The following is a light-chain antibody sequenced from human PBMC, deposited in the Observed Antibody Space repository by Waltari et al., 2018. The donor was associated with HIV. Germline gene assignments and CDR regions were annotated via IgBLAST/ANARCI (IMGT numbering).Light chain of an antibody. J-gene: IGKJ1*01. CDR2: LGS. Sequence: TPGEPASISCRSSQSLLHSNGYNYLDWYLQKPGQSPQLLIYLGSTRASGVPDRFSGSVSGTDFTLKISRVEAEDVGVYYCMQALQTWTFGQGTKVEIK. V-gene: IGKV2-28*01. CDR3: MQALQTWT. CDR1: QSLLHSNGYNY.